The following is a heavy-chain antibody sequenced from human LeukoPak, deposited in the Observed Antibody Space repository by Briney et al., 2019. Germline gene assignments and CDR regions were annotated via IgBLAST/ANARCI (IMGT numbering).Heavy chain of an antibody. CDR2: IYHSGST. CDR1: GGSISSSNW. D-gene: IGHD3-22*01. Sequence: PSGTLSLTCAVSGGSISSSNWWSWVRQPPGKGLEWIGEIYHSGSTNYNPSLKSRVTISVDKSKNQFSLKLSSVTAADTAVYYCARDLYYYDSSGYYQQRFDYWGQGTLVSVSS. J-gene: IGHJ4*02. V-gene: IGHV4-4*02. CDR3: ARDLYYYDSSGYYQQRFDY.